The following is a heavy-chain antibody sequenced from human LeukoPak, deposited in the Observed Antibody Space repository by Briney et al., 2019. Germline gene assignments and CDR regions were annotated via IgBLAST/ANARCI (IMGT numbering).Heavy chain of an antibody. Sequence: SETLSLTCTVSGGSISRYYWSWIRQPPGKGLEWIGYIYYSGSTNYNPSLKSRVTISVDTSKNQFSLKLSSVTAADTAVYYCARGRAYSSGSVDYWGQGTLVTVSS. CDR2: IYYSGST. J-gene: IGHJ4*02. V-gene: IGHV4-59*01. CDR3: ARGRAYSSGSVDY. CDR1: GGSISRYY. D-gene: IGHD6-19*01.